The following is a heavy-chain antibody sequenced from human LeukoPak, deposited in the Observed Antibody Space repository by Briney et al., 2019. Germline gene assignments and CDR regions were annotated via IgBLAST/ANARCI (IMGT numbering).Heavy chain of an antibody. CDR3: ARGGRYYYGSGRLDY. D-gene: IGHD3-10*01. Sequence: GGSLRLSCAASGFTFRNYAMHWVRQAPGKGLEYVSAISSNGGITYYANSVKGRFTISRDNSKNTLYLQMGSLRAEDTAVYYCARGGRYYYGSGRLDYWGQGTLVTVSS. J-gene: IGHJ4*02. V-gene: IGHV3-64*01. CDR1: GFTFRNYA. CDR2: ISSNGGIT.